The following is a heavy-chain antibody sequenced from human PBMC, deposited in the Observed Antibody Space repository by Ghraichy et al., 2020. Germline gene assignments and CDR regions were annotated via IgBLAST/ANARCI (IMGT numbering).Heavy chain of an antibody. CDR1: GGSFSGYY. D-gene: IGHD3-22*01. J-gene: IGHJ5*02. CDR3: ARGKRITMIVVVINRWFDP. CDR2: INHSGST. Sequence: SETLSLTCAVYGGSFSGYYWSWIRQPPGKGLEWIGEINHSGSTNYNPSLKSRVTISVDTSKNQFSLKLSSVTAADTAVYYCARGKRITMIVVVINRWFDPWGQGTLVTVSS. V-gene: IGHV4-34*01.